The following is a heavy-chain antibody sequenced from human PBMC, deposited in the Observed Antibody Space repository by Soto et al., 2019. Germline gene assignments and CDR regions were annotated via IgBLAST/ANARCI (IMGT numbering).Heavy chain of an antibody. J-gene: IGHJ4*02. CDR3: AKAKTYYYDSSGSFSDY. CDR2: ISGSGGST. D-gene: IGHD3-22*01. V-gene: IGHV3-23*01. Sequence: PGGSLRLSCAASGFTFSSYAMSWVRQAPGKGLEWVSAISGSGGSTYYADSVKGRFTISRDNSKNTLYLQMNSLRAEDTAVYYCAKAKTYYYDSSGSFSDYWGQGTLVTVSS. CDR1: GFTFSSYA.